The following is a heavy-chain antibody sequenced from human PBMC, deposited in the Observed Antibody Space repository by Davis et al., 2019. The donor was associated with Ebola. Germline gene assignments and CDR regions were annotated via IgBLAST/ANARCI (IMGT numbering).Heavy chain of an antibody. Sequence: GGSLRLSCSASGFTFSSYAMSWVRQAPGKGLEWVSAISGSGGSTYYADSVKGRFTISRDNSKNTLYLQMNSLRAEDTAVYYCAKEGASGYSYGYGGYWGQGTLVTVSS. CDR1: GFTFSSYA. D-gene: IGHD5-18*01. CDR2: ISGSGGST. J-gene: IGHJ4*02. V-gene: IGHV3-23*01. CDR3: AKEGASGYSYGYGGY.